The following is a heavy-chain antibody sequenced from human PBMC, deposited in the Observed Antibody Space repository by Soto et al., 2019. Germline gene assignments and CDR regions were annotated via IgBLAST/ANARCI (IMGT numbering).Heavy chain of an antibody. CDR3: ARVFYYSGGNYYDY. Sequence: GSLRLSCAASGFIFSNYAMHWVRQAPGKGLEYVSAITSNGGGTYYADSVKGRFTISRDNSKNTLYLQMGSLRAEDTAVYYCARVFYYSGGNYYDYWGQGTLVTVSS. J-gene: IGHJ4*02. D-gene: IGHD2-15*01. V-gene: IGHV3-64*02. CDR2: ITSNGGGT. CDR1: GFIFSNYA.